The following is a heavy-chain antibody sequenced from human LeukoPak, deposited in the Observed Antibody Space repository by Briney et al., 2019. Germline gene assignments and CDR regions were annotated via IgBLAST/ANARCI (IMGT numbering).Heavy chain of an antibody. D-gene: IGHD4-17*01. CDR3: ASPRRYYGDYYSY. Sequence: SGTLSLTCTVSGGSISSSSYYWGWIRQPPGKGLEWIGGIYYSGSTYYNPSLKSRVTISVDTSKNQFSLKLSSVTAADTAVYYCASPRRYYGDYYSYWGQGTLVTVSS. J-gene: IGHJ4*02. CDR2: IYYSGST. V-gene: IGHV4-39*01. CDR1: GGSISSSSYY.